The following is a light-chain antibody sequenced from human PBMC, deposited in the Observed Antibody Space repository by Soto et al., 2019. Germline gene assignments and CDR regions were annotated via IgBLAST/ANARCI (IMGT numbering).Light chain of an antibody. V-gene: IGKV1-5*03. CDR3: QQYGSSPPWT. J-gene: IGKJ1*01. CDR1: QSVGSW. CDR2: KAS. Sequence: DIQMTQSPSTLSASVGDRVTITCRASQSVGSWLAWYQQKPGKAPKLLIYKASSLESGVPSRFSGSGSGTEFSLTISSLQPDDFASYHCQQYGSSPPWTFGQGTKVEIK.